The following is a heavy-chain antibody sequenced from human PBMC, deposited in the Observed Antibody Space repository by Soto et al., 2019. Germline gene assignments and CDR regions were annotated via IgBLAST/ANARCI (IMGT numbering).Heavy chain of an antibody. D-gene: IGHD5-18*01. V-gene: IGHV3-23*01. CDR2: ISGSGGST. CDR3: ARDMDTAMGPWVY. Sequence: GGSLRLSCAASGFTFSSYGMSWVRQAPGKGLEWVSGISGSGGSTYYADSVKGRFTISRDNSKNTLYLQMNSLRAEDTAVYYCARDMDTAMGPWVYWGQGTLVTVSS. J-gene: IGHJ4*02. CDR1: GFTFSSYG.